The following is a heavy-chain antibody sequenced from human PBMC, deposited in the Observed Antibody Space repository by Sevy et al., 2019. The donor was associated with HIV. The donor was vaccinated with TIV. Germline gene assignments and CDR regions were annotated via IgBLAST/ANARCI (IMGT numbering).Heavy chain of an antibody. D-gene: IGHD4-17*01. CDR3: AREGTTVKGGDYYYYGMDV. Sequence: GGSLRLSCAASGFTFSSYSMNWVRQAPGKGLDWVSYISSSSSTIYYADSVKGRLAISRDNAKNSLYLQMSSLRAEDTTVYYCAREGTTVKGGDYYYYGMDVWGQGTTVTVSS. V-gene: IGHV3-48*01. CDR2: ISSSSSTI. J-gene: IGHJ6*02. CDR1: GFTFSSYS.